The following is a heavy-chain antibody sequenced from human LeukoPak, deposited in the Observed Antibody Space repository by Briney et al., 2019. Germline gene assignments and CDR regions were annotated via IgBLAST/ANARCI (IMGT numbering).Heavy chain of an antibody. CDR3: AKGSYYDSSGSFYLDY. CDR1: GGSISSWGYY. Sequence: ETLSLTCTVSGGSISSWGYYWSWIRQHPGKGLEWVSGISGSGDNTYYADSVKGRFTIFRDNSKNTLYVQVNSLGTEDTAAYYCAKGSYYDSSGSFYLDYWGQGTLVTVSS. V-gene: IGHV3-23*01. CDR2: ISGSGDNT. D-gene: IGHD3-22*01. J-gene: IGHJ4*02.